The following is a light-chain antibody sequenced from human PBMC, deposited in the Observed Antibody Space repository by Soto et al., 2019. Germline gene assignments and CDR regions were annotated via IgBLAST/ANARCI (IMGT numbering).Light chain of an antibody. V-gene: IGKV3-20*01. Sequence: EIVLTQSPGTLSLSPGERATLSCRASQSVSSTYLAWYQQKPGQAPRLLIYDASSRATGIPDRLSGSGSGTDFTLTISRLEPEDFAVYYCQQYGSAPYAFGQGTRLEI. CDR3: QQYGSAPYA. CDR1: QSVSSTY. CDR2: DAS. J-gene: IGKJ2*01.